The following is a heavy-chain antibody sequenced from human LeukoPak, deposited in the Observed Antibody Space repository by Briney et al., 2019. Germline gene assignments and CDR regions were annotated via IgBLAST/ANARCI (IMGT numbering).Heavy chain of an antibody. D-gene: IGHD6-19*01. V-gene: IGHV4-59*08. CDR1: GGSISSYY. Sequence: PSETLSLTCTVSGGSISSYYGNWIRQPPGKGLEWIGYIYYSGSTNYNPSLKSRVTISVDTSKNQFSLKLSSVTAADTAVYFCARQLRGEAVAGHLQPFDYWGQGTLVTVSS. J-gene: IGHJ4*02. CDR2: IYYSGST. CDR3: ARQLRGEAVAGHLQPFDY.